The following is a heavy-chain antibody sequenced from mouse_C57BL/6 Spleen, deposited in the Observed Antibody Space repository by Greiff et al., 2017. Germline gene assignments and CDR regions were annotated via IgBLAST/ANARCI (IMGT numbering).Heavy chain of an antibody. D-gene: IGHD2-5*01. Sequence: EVKLQESGGGLVKPGGSLKLSCAASGFTFSSYAMSWVRQTPEKRLEWVATISDGGSYTYYPDNVKGRFTISRDNAKNNLYLQMSHLKSEDTAMYYCARGIVTNYYAMDDWGQGTSVTVSS. CDR2: ISDGGSYT. J-gene: IGHJ4*01. CDR3: ARGIVTNYYAMDD. V-gene: IGHV5-4*03. CDR1: GFTFSSYA.